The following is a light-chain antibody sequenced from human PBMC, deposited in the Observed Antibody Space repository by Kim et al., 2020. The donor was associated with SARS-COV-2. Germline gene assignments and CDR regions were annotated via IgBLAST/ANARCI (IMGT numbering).Light chain of an antibody. CDR2: GAS. V-gene: IGKV3-15*01. CDR1: QRVSSN. CDR3: QQYNNSPLT. Sequence: VSPGERATLTSRPGQRVSSNLSWYQQKPGQAPTLLLYGASTRATGIPARFSGSGSGTEFTLTISSLQSEDFAVYYCQQYNNSPLTFGGGTKVDIK. J-gene: IGKJ4*01.